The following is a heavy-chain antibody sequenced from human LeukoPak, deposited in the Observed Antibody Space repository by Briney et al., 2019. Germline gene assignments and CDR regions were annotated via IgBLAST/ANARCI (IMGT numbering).Heavy chain of an antibody. J-gene: IGHJ3*02. V-gene: IGHV1-24*01. CDR3: ATDPHSIAAATGAFDI. D-gene: IGHD6-13*01. CDR2: FDPEDGET. CDR1: GYTLTELS. Sequence: ASVKVSCKVSGYTLTELSMHWVRQAPGKGLEWMGGFDPEDGETIYAQKFQGRVTMTEDTSTDTAYMELSSLRSEDTAVYYCATDPHSIAAATGAFDIWGQGTMVTVSS.